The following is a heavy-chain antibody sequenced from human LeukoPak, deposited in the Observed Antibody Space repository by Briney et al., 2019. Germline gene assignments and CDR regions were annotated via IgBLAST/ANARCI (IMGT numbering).Heavy chain of an antibody. CDR1: GFNFGIYG. Sequence: PGRSLRLSCTASGFNFGIYGMHWVRQAPGKGLEWVAVMWDDGTNEYYVESVKGRFTISRDNGKRTLYLQMNSLRAEDTAIFYCARKPGSSWYFDYWGQGTLVTVSS. V-gene: IGHV3-33*01. CDR2: MWDDGTNE. J-gene: IGHJ4*02. D-gene: IGHD6-13*01. CDR3: ARKPGSSWYFDY.